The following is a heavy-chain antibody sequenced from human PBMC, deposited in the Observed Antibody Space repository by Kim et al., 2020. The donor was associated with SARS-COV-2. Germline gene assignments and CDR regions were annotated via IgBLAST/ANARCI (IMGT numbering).Heavy chain of an antibody. D-gene: IGHD6-13*01. CDR1: GYTFTSYA. J-gene: IGHJ3*02. CDR2: INTNTGNP. Sequence: ASVKVSCKASGYTFTSYAMNWVRQAPGQGLEWMGWINTNTGNPTYAQVFTGRFVFSLDTSVSTAYLQISSLKAEDTAVYYCARGYSSSRYDAFDIWGQGTMVTVSS. CDR3: ARGYSSSRYDAFDI. V-gene: IGHV7-4-1*02.